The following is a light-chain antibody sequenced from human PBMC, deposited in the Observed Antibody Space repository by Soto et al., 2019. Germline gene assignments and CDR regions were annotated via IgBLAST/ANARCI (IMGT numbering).Light chain of an antibody. CDR1: SSNIGSNT. CDR2: SNN. V-gene: IGLV1-44*01. CDR3: AACDDSLNGWV. J-gene: IGLJ3*02. Sequence: QYVLTQPPSASGTPGQRVTISCSGSSSNIGSNTVNWYQQLPGTAPKLLIYSNNQRPSGVPDRFSGSKSGTSASLAISGLQSEDEADYYCAACDDSLNGWVFGGGTKLTVL.